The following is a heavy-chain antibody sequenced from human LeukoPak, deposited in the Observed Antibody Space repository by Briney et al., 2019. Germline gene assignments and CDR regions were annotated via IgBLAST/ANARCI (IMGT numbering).Heavy chain of an antibody. J-gene: IGHJ4*02. Sequence: YGPTLVKPTQTLTLTCTFYGFSLSPRGGGVGLIRQPPGKALEWLALNYWDDGKRYSSSLTSRLTIAQDTSEDQVGLTMTNMDPVDTATYYCAHSREGPDGSSFDYGGQGTLVTGSP. CDR3: AHSREGPDGSSFDY. CDR2: NYWDDGK. V-gene: IGHV2-5*02. CDR1: GFSLSPRGGG. D-gene: IGHD1-26*01.